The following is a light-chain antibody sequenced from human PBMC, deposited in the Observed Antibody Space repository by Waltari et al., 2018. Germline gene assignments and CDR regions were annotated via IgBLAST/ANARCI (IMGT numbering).Light chain of an antibody. Sequence: QSVVTKPPSASGTLGQRVILSCSGRSSNIGSNTVYWFQQLPGTAPKLLIFFNNQRPSGVPDRFSGSKSGTSASLAISGLRSEDEAHYYCAVWDDSLNGWVFGGGTKLTVL. V-gene: IGLV1-44*01. CDR3: AVWDDSLNGWV. J-gene: IGLJ3*02. CDR1: SSNIGSNT. CDR2: FNN.